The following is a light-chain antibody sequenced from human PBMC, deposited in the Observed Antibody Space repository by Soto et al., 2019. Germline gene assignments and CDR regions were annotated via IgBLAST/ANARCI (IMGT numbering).Light chain of an antibody. CDR3: QQYFDTPLT. CDR2: WAS. V-gene: IGKV4-1*01. Sequence: DIVMTQSPDSLAVSPGERATFNCKSSQSLLFSTNNKNYLAWYQQKLGQPTKLLIYWASARESGVPDRFSGSGSESNFTLTISSLQAEDVAVYYCQQYFDTPLTFGGGTRVEI. CDR1: QSLLFSTNNKNY. J-gene: IGKJ4*01.